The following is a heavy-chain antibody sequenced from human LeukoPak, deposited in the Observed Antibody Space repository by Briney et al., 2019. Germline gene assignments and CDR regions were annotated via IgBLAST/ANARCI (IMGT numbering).Heavy chain of an antibody. J-gene: IGHJ4*02. Sequence: GGSLRLSCAASGFTFSNYAMRWVRQAPGKGLEWVSGISGSGDSTYYADSVKGRFTISRDNSKNTLYLQMNSLRAEDTAVYYCARGPSGYHNTGGQGTLVTVSS. D-gene: IGHD5-12*01. CDR1: GFTFSNYA. CDR2: ISGSGDST. V-gene: IGHV3-23*01. CDR3: ARGPSGYHNT.